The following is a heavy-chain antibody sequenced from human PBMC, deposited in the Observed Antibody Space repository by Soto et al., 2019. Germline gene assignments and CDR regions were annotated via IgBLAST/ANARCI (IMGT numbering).Heavy chain of an antibody. J-gene: IGHJ4*02. V-gene: IGHV3-23*01. D-gene: IGHD6-6*01. CDR1: GFTLTTFA. Sequence: PGGSLRLSCAASGFTLTTFALNWVRQAPGKGLEWVSSISGSGGFPYYADSVKGRFTISRDVSRNTVYLQMNSLRPEDTAIYYCAKDFFSSSSSDCFDHWGQGTRVTVS. CDR3: AKDFFSSSSSDCFDH. CDR2: ISGSGGFP.